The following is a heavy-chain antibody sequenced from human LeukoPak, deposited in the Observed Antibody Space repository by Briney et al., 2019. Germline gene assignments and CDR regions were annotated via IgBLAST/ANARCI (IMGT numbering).Heavy chain of an antibody. J-gene: IGHJ6*02. CDR3: AKDMGPRLYSGYDDYYYYGMDV. V-gene: IGHV3-9*01. CDR2: ISWNSGSI. D-gene: IGHD5-12*01. Sequence: PGGSLRLSCAASGFTVSSNYMSWVRQAPGKGLEWVSGISWNSGSIGYADSVKGRFTISRDNAKNSLYLQMNSLRAEDTALYYCAKDMGPRLYSGYDDYYYYGMDVWGQGTTVTVSS. CDR1: GFTVSSNY.